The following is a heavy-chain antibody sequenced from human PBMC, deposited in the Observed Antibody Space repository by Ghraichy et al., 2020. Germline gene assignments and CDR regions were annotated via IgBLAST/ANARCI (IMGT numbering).Heavy chain of an antibody. J-gene: IGHJ4*02. D-gene: IGHD3-10*01. CDR3: AKVLYGSGLFDY. Sequence: GGSLRLSCAESGFTFSSYAMSWVRQAPGKGLEWVSAISGSGGSTYYADSVKGRFTISRDNSKNTLYLQMNSLRAEDTAVYYCAKVLYGSGLFDYWGQGTLVTVSS. CDR2: ISGSGGST. CDR1: GFTFSSYA. V-gene: IGHV3-23*01.